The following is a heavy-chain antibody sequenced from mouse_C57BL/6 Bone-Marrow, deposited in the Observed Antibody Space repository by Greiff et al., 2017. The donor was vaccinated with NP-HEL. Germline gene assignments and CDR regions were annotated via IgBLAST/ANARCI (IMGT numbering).Heavy chain of an antibody. CDR2: IWSGGST. J-gene: IGHJ4*01. Sequence: QVQLQQSGPGLVQPSQSLSITCTVSGFSLTSYGVHWVRQSPGKGLEWLGVIWSGGSTDSNAAFISSLSISTTNSNSQIFFKMNSLQADDTAIYYCARRGKWLLRYAMDYWGQGTSVTVSS. D-gene: IGHD2-3*01. CDR1: GFSLTSYG. V-gene: IGHV2-2*01. CDR3: ARRGKWLLRYAMDY.